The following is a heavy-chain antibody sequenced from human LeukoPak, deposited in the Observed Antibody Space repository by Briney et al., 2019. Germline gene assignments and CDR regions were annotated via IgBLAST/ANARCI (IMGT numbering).Heavy chain of an antibody. CDR2: ISGSGGST. J-gene: IGHJ6*02. CDR3: ANCYGSGSYYNVGFVLDYYYYYGMDV. V-gene: IGHV3-23*01. CDR1: GFTFSSYA. D-gene: IGHD3-10*01. Sequence: GGSLRLSCAASGFTFSSYAMSWVRQAPGKGLEWVSAISGSGGSTYYADSVKGRFTISRDNSKNTLYLQMNSLRAEDTAVYYCANCYGSGSYYNVGFVLDYYYYYGMDVWGQGTTVTVSS.